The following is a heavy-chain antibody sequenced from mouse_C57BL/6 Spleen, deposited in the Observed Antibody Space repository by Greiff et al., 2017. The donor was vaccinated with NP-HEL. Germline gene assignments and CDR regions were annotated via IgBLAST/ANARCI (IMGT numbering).Heavy chain of an antibody. CDR1: GYAFSSSW. J-gene: IGHJ2*01. D-gene: IGHD2-2*01. V-gene: IGHV1-82*01. CDR3: ARSGDYGYDDFDY. Sequence: QVQLQQSGPELVKPGASVKISCKASGYAFSSSWMNWVKQRPGKGLEWIGRIYPGDGDTNYNGKFKGKATLTADKSSSTAYMQLSSLTSEDSAVYFCARSGDYGYDDFDYWGQGTTLTVSS. CDR2: IYPGDGDT.